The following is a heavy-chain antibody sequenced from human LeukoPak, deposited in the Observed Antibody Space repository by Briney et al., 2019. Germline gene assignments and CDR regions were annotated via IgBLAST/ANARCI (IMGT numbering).Heavy chain of an antibody. D-gene: IGHD3-22*01. J-gene: IGHJ5*02. Sequence: SQTLSLTCTVSGGSISSGDYYWSWIRQPPGKGLEWIAYMCYSGSTYYNPSLKSRVTMSADTSKNQLSLKLSSVTVADTAVYYCARPYYYDSRIDPWGQGILVTVSS. V-gene: IGHV4-30-4*01. CDR3: ARPYYYDSRIDP. CDR1: GGSISSGDYY. CDR2: MCYSGST.